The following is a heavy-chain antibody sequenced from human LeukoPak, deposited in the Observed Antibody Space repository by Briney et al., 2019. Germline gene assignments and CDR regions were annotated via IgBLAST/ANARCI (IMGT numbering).Heavy chain of an antibody. J-gene: IGHJ4*02. V-gene: IGHV3-7*01. Sequence: PGGSLRLSGAASGFICNNDWMSWFRQAPGKGLEWVANIKLDGSEEYYVDSVKGRFTISRDNAKNSLYLQMNSLRAEDTAVYYCARDQGASSSAYYHFDYWGQGTLVTVSS. CDR2: IKLDGSEE. CDR1: GFICNNDW. D-gene: IGHD6-13*01. CDR3: ARDQGASSSAYYHFDY.